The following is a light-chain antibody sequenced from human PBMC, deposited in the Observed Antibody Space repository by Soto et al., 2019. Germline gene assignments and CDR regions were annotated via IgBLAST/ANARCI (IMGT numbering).Light chain of an antibody. Sequence: QSALTQPASVSGSPGQSMTISCTGTSSDVGGYNYVSWYQQHPGKAPKLMIYDVTNRPSGVSNRFSGSKSGNTAYLTISGLQAEDEADYSCSSYTSSSTPLVFGGGSKLTVL. V-gene: IGLV2-14*01. J-gene: IGLJ3*02. CDR3: SSYTSSSTPLV. CDR1: SSDVGGYNY. CDR2: DVT.